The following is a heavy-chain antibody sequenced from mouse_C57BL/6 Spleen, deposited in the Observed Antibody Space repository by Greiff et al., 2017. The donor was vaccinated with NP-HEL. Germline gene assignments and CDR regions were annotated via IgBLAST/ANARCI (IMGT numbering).Heavy chain of an antibody. CDR2: INPNNGGT. CDR1: GYTFTDYN. Sequence: EVQLQQSGPELVKPGASVKIPCKASGYTFTDYNMDWVKQSHGKSLEWIGDINPNNGGTIYNQKFKGKATLTVDKSSSTAYMELRSLTSEDTAVYYWARPGSSDTWFAYWGQGTLVTVSA. D-gene: IGHD1-1*01. V-gene: IGHV1-18*01. J-gene: IGHJ3*01. CDR3: ARPGSSDTWFAY.